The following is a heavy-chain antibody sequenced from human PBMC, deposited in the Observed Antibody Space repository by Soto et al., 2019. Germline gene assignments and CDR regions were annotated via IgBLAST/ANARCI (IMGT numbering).Heavy chain of an antibody. D-gene: IGHD3-16*01. Sequence: QVQLVQSGDEVRKPGSSVKVSCKASGYIFVNSGIAWVRQAPGLGLEWMGWISPYSGNTHYASKAQRRLTMTTDTSTSTTYMDLGSLTADDTAVYYCAMVDNYVTPTPQDVWGQGTTGTVSS. J-gene: IGHJ6*02. V-gene: IGHV1-18*01. CDR3: AMVDNYVTPTPQDV. CDR2: ISPYSGNT. CDR1: GYIFVNSG.